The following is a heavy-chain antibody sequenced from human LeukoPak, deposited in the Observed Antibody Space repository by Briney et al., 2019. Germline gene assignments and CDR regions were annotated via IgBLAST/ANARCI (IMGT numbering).Heavy chain of an antibody. CDR3: ARDPYSSSWYWVPYYYYYGMDV. CDR2: ISAYNGNT. J-gene: IGHJ6*02. CDR1: GYTFTSYG. V-gene: IGHV1-18*01. D-gene: IGHD6-13*01. Sequence: GASVKVSCKASGYTFTSYGISWVRQAPGQGLEWMGWISAYNGNTNYAQKLQGRVTMTTDTSTSTAYMELRSLRSDDTAVYYCARDPYSSSWYWVPYYYYYGMDVRGQGTTVTVSS.